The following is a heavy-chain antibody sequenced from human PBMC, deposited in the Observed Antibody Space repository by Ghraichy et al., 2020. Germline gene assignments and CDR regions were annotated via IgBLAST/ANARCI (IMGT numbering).Heavy chain of an antibody. Sequence: GGSLRLSCAASGFIFSGYAMSWVRQAPGKGLEWVSNITWNSASTHYADSVKGRSTISRDNYKNAVYLQVTSLREDDTAVYFCAKTGNSGWFYAYWGWGSLVNVS. V-gene: IGHV3-23*01. J-gene: IGHJ4*02. CDR1: GFIFSGYA. CDR3: AKTGNSGWFYAY. D-gene: IGHD6-19*01. CDR2: ITWNSAST.